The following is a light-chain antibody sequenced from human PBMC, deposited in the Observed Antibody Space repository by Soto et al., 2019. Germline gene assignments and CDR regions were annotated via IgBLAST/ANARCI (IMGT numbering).Light chain of an antibody. V-gene: IGKV3-11*01. CDR1: QSVSSY. J-gene: IGKJ5*01. CDR2: DAS. Sequence: ELVLTQAPATLSLSPGDRATLSCRASQSVSSYLAWYQQKPGQAPRLLLYDASNSATGIPARFSGSGSGTDFTLTSSSLEPEDFAVYYCQQRSNWPPTFGQGKRLEIK. CDR3: QQRSNWPPT.